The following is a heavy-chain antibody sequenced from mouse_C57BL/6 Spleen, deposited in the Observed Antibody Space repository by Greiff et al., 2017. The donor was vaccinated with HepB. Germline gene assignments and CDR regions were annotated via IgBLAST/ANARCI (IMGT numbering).Heavy chain of an antibody. CDR1: GYAFSSSW. Sequence: SGPELVKPGASVKISCKASGYAFSSSWMNWVKQRPGKGLEWIGRIYPGDGDTNYNGKFKGKATLTADKSSSTAYMQLSSLTSEDSAVYFCAVWDFDYWGQGTTLTVSS. D-gene: IGHD2-10*02. J-gene: IGHJ2*01. CDR3: AVWDFDY. V-gene: IGHV1-82*01. CDR2: IYPGDGDT.